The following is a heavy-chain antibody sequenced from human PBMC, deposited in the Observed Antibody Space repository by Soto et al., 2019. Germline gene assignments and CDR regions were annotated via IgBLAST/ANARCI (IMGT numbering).Heavy chain of an antibody. D-gene: IGHD2-2*01. CDR2: IIPILGIA. J-gene: IGHJ6*02. CDR1: GGTFSSYT. V-gene: IGHV1-69*02. Sequence: QVQLVQSGAEVKKPGSSVKVSCKASGGTFSSYTISWVRQAPGQGLEWMGRIIPILGIANYAQKFQGRVTITADKSTSTAYMALSSLRSEDTAVYYCARADCSSTSCYLDGMDVWGQGTTVTVSS. CDR3: ARADCSSTSCYLDGMDV.